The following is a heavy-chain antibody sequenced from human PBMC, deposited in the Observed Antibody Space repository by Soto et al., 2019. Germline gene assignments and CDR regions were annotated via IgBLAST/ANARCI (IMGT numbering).Heavy chain of an antibody. D-gene: IGHD6-13*01. Sequence: PSETLSLTCTVSGGSISSGDYYWIWIRHHPGKGLEWVGYIYYSGRTNYNPSLKSRVIISVDTSKNQFSLKLTSVTAADTAVYYCARGRRYTSSWYWFAPWGQGTMVTVYS. CDR2: IYYSGRT. V-gene: IGHV4-31*03. J-gene: IGHJ5*02. CDR3: ARGRRYTSSWYWFAP. CDR1: GGSISSGDYY.